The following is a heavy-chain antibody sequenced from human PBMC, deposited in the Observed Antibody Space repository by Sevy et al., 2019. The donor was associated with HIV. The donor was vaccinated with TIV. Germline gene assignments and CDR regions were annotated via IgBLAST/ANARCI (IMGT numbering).Heavy chain of an antibody. D-gene: IGHD2-2*01. CDR1: GFTFSDYY. Sequence: GGSLRLSCAASGFTFSDYYMNWVRLAPGKGLEWVSSLSGRSSYIDYADSVRGRFTISRDNAKNSLYLQMNSLRADDTAVYFCARDAGCSSTSCLLYFDSWGQGALVTVSS. J-gene: IGHJ4*02. CDR2: LSGRSSYI. CDR3: ARDAGCSSTSCLLYFDS. V-gene: IGHV3-21*06.